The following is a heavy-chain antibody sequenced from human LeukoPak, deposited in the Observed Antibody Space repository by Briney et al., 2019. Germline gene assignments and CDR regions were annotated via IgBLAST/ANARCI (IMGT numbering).Heavy chain of an antibody. CDR3: ARFPGYCSSTSCPHWFDP. Sequence: SETLSLTCTVSGGSISSYYWSWIRQPPGKGLEWIGYIYYSGSTNYNPSLKSRVTISVDTSKNQFSLKLSSVTAADTAVYYCARFPGYCSSTSCPHWFDPWGQGTLVTVSS. D-gene: IGHD2-2*01. J-gene: IGHJ5*02. V-gene: IGHV4-59*01. CDR2: IYYSGST. CDR1: GGSISSYY.